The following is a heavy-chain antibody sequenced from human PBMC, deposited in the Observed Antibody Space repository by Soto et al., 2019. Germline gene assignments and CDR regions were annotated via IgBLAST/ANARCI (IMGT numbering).Heavy chain of an antibody. V-gene: IGHV4-39*01. CDR2: MYYSGST. CDR3: ARQLYDSSGYYYGA. J-gene: IGHJ5*02. Sequence: QLQLHESGPGLVKPSETLSLTCTVSGGSISSSSNYWGWIRQPPGKGLEWIGSMYYSGSTYYNPSLKSRVTVSVDTSKNHFSLKLSSVTAADTAMYYCARQLYDSSGYYYGAWGQGTLVTVSS. D-gene: IGHD3-22*01. CDR1: GGSISSSSNY.